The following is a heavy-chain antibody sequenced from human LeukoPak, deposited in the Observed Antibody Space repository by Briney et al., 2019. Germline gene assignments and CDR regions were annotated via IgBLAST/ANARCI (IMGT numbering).Heavy chain of an antibody. CDR2: ISAGSSDI. V-gene: IGHV3-21*05. CDR3: ARDGRGYYNWFDP. D-gene: IGHD2-15*01. CDR1: GFSFSKYS. Sequence: PGGSLRLSCAASGFSFSKYSMNWVRQAPGKGLEWVSYISAGSSDIYYADSVKGRFTISRDNAKNSLYLQMNSLRADDTAVYYCARDGRGYYNWFDPWGQGTPVTVSS. J-gene: IGHJ5*02.